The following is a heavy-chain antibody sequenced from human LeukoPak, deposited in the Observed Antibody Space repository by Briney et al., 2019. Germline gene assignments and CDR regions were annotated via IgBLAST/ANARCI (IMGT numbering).Heavy chain of an antibody. V-gene: IGHV5-51*01. CDR3: ARRPSPSLGYYMDV. D-gene: IGHD3-16*01. Sequence: GESLKISCKGSGYSFTNYSIGWVRQLPGKGLEWMGIINPGDSDTRNSPSFQGQVTISAYKSIRTAYLQWSSLKASDTAMYYCARRPSPSLGYYMDVWGKGTTVTVSS. CDR2: INPGDSDT. CDR1: GYSFTNYS. J-gene: IGHJ6*03.